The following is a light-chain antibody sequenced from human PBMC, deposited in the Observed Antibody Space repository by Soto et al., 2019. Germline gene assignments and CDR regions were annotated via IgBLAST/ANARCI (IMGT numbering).Light chain of an antibody. CDR2: GAS. Sequence: EIVSTQSPGTLSLSPGEGATLSCRASQSVSSSYLAWYQQKSGQAPRLLFSGASNRATGVPVRFSGSGSGTDFTLSISRLEPEDFAVYYCQQYGSSRTFGQGTKVDIK. CDR1: QSVSSSY. CDR3: QQYGSSRT. V-gene: IGKV3-20*01. J-gene: IGKJ1*01.